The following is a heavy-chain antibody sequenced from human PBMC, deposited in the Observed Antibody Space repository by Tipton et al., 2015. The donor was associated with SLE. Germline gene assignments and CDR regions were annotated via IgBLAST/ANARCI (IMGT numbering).Heavy chain of an antibody. J-gene: IGHJ6*03. CDR3: ARVYSSSWPTGEIYYYYYMDV. CDR1: GFTFSNFV. Sequence: SLRLSCAASGFTFSNFVMSWVRHTPGKGLEWVSSISGSGTYTYYADSVKGLFTISRDNSRNTLYLQMNSLRAEDTAVYYCARVYSSSWPTGEIYYYYYMDVWGKGTTVTVSS. V-gene: IGHV3-23*01. CDR2: ISGSGTYT. D-gene: IGHD6-13*01.